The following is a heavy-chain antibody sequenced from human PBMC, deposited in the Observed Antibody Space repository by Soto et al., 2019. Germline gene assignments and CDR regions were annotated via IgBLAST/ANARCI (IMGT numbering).Heavy chain of an antibody. J-gene: IGHJ6*02. Sequence: QVQLVESGGGVVQPGTSLRLSCAASGFTFKTHAMHWVRQAPGKGLECMAVIAYDGNEKFYADSVKGRFTISRDNSKNALYLQINTPRNEDTAVYYCGKDVGDYVPYYYGVDVWGQGTTVTVSS. D-gene: IGHD1-26*01. CDR2: IAYDGNEK. CDR3: GKDVGDYVPYYYGVDV. CDR1: GFTFKTHA. V-gene: IGHV3-30*18.